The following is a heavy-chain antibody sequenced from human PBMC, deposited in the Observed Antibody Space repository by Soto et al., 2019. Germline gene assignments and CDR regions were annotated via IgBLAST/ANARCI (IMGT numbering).Heavy chain of an antibody. Sequence: GGSLRLSCAASGFTFSSYWMSWVRQAPGKGLEWVANIKQDGSEKYYVDSVKGRFTISRDNAKNSLYLQMNSLRAEDTAVYYCARGYYDSSGYYWVFDYWGHGTLVTVSS. CDR3: ARGYYDSSGYYWVFDY. J-gene: IGHJ4*01. D-gene: IGHD3-22*01. CDR1: GFTFSSYW. CDR2: IKQDGSEK. V-gene: IGHV3-7*01.